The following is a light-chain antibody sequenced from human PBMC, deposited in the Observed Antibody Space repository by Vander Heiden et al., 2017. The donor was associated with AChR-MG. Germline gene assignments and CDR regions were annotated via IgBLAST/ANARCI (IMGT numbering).Light chain of an antibody. CDR1: SSNIGNNY. Sequence: QSVLTPPPSVSAAPGQKVTIPCSGSSSNIGNNYVPWYQQLPGTAPKLLIYDNNKRPSGIPDRFSGSKSGTSATLGITGLQTGDEADYYCGTWDSSLSAVVFGGGTKLTVL. CDR3: GTWDSSLSAVV. V-gene: IGLV1-51*01. J-gene: IGLJ2*01. CDR2: DNN.